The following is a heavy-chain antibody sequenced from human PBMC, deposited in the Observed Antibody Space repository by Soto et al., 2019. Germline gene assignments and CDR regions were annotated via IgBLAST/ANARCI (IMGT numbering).Heavy chain of an antibody. CDR1: GYTFNTYY. Sequence: QVQLVQSGAEVRKPGASVKVSCKPSGYTFNTYYLHWLRQAPGQALEWMGVIHPSGGGTTYAQKFLRRVTVTRDTSTTTVFMELSSLRSDDTAVYYCARGGHIAVVTASFDYWGQGTLVTVSS. CDR3: ARGGHIAVVTASFDY. V-gene: IGHV1-46*02. D-gene: IGHD2-21*02. J-gene: IGHJ4*02. CDR2: IHPSGGGT.